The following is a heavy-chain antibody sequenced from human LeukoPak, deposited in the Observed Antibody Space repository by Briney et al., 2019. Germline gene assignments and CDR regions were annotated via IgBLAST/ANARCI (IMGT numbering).Heavy chain of an antibody. D-gene: IGHD3-3*01. Sequence: GGSLRLSCAASGFTFSSYEMNWVRQAPGQGLEWVSYISTSGSTIYYADSVKGRFTISRDNAKNSLYLQMNSLRAEDTAVYYCARVGSGYYPRSGYYYYGMDVWGQGTTVTVSS. V-gene: IGHV3-48*03. J-gene: IGHJ6*02. CDR1: GFTFSSYE. CDR3: ARVGSGYYPRSGYYYYGMDV. CDR2: ISTSGSTI.